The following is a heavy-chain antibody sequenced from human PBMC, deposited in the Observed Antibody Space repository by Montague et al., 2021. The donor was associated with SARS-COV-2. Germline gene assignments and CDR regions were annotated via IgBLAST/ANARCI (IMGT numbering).Heavy chain of an antibody. CDR3: ARDGDYYDSSGILDY. CDR1: GFTFSSYS. J-gene: IGHJ4*02. Sequence: LRLSCAASGFTFSSYSMNWVRQAPGKGLEWVSSISSSSSYIYYADSVKGRFTISRDSAKNSLYLQMNSLRAEDTAVYYCARDGDYYDSSGILDYWGQGTLVTVSS. D-gene: IGHD3-22*01. V-gene: IGHV3-21*01. CDR2: ISSSSSYI.